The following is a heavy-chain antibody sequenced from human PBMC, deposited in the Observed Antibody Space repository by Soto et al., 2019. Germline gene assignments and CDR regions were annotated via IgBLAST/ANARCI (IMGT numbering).Heavy chain of an antibody. V-gene: IGHV5-51*01. CDR3: ARGVTGTLRPYHFDY. D-gene: IGHD1-20*01. CDR2: IYPGDSDT. CDR1: GYSLTSYW. J-gene: IGHJ4*02. Sequence: GESLKISCQGSGYSLTSYWIGWVRQMPGKGLEWMGIIYPGDSDTRYSPSFQGQVTISADNSIKTAYLQWTSLKASDTAFYYCARGVTGTLRPYHFDYWGPGTLVTVSS.